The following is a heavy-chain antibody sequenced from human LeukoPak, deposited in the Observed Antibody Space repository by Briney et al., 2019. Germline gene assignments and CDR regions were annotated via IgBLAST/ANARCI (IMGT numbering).Heavy chain of an antibody. CDR3: ARRTAMGYYYYYMDV. CDR1: GGTSSSYA. D-gene: IGHD2-21*02. Sequence: SVKVSCKVSGGTSSSYAISWVRQAPGQGLEWMGRIIPILGIANYAQKCQGRVTITADKSTSTAYMELSSLRSEDTAVYYCARRTAMGYYYYYMDVWGKGTTVTVSS. V-gene: IGHV1-69*04. CDR2: IIPILGIA. J-gene: IGHJ6*03.